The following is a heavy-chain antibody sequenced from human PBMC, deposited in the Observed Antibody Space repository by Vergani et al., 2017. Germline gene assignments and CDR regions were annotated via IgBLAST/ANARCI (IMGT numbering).Heavy chain of an antibody. Sequence: QVQLQQWGGGLLKPSETLSLTCVVNGGSFTSYHWTWIRQSPGEVLEWVGDIDHTGRPDYNPSLKSRLTMSVDKSRNQFSLTLNSVTATDTAIYFCARVNTETNGHLYYDYYMDVWGQGTAVTVS. CDR1: GGSFTSYH. CDR3: ARVNTETNGHLYYDYYMDV. D-gene: IGHD4-11*01. J-gene: IGHJ6*03. V-gene: IGHV4-34*01. CDR2: IDHTGRP.